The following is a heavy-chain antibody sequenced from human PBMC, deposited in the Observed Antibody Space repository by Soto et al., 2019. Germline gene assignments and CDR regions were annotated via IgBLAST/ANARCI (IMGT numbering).Heavy chain of an antibody. CDR1: GYTFSGYY. Sequence: GASVKVSCKASGYTFSGYYIHWVRQAPGQGLEWMGWVNPNSGGTKYTQKFQGWVTMTRDTSISTAYMELSRLRSDDTAVYYCARAPPYCSAGSCYANDAFDIWGQGTMVTVSS. D-gene: IGHD2-15*01. CDR3: ARAPPYCSAGSCYANDAFDI. J-gene: IGHJ3*02. V-gene: IGHV1-2*04. CDR2: VNPNSGGT.